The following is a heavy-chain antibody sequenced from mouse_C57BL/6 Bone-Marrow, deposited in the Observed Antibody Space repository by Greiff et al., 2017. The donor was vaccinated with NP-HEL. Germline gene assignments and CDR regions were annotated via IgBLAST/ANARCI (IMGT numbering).Heavy chain of an antibody. V-gene: IGHV5-4*03. CDR3: ARAPVNYFDY. CDR2: ISDGGSYT. Sequence: DVMLVESGGGLVKPGGSLKLSCAASGFTFSSYAMSWVRQTPEKRLEWVATISDGGSYTYYPDNVKGRFTISRDNAKNNLYLQMSHLKSEDTAMYYCARAPVNYFDYWGQGTTLTVSS. J-gene: IGHJ2*01. D-gene: IGHD2-2*01. CDR1: GFTFSSYA.